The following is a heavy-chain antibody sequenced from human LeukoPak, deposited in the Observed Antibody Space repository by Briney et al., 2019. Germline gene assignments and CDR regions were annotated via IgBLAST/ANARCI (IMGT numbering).Heavy chain of an antibody. D-gene: IGHD3-10*01. CDR2: IYYSGST. J-gene: IGHJ3*02. Sequence: SETLSLTCTVSGGSISSYYWSWIRQPPGKRLEWIGYIYYSGSTNYNPSLKSRVTISVDTSKNQFSLKLSSVTAADTAVYYCARDLISMVRGVIITDGFDIWGQGTMVTVSS. CDR1: GGSISSYY. V-gene: IGHV4-59*01. CDR3: ARDLISMVRGVIITDGFDI.